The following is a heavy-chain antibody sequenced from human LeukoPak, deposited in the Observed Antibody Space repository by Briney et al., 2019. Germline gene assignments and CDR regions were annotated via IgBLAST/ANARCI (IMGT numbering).Heavy chain of an antibody. CDR1: GYTFTSYA. CDR2: INAGNGNT. V-gene: IGHV1-3*01. CDR3: ARHLGYCSGGSSPRCFAP. D-gene: IGHD2-15*01. Sequence: ASVKVSCKASGYTFTSYAMHWVRQAPGQRLEWMGWINAGNGNTKYSQKFQGRVTITRDTSASTAYMELSSLRSEDTAVYYCARHLGYCSGGSSPRCFAPWGQGPLVTVSS. J-gene: IGHJ5*02.